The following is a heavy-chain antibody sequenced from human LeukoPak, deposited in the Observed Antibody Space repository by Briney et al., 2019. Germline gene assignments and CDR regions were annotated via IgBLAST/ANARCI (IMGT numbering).Heavy chain of an antibody. CDR3: ATYTHWVAGDV. D-gene: IGHD3-16*01. Sequence: PGGSLRLSCAASGFTFSDSWMSWVRQAPGKGLEWVANMNQDGSDKDYVDSVKGRFTISRDDARNSLYLQMGSLRAEDTAVYYCATYTHWVAGDVWGQGTTVTVS. CDR2: MNQDGSDK. V-gene: IGHV3-7*01. J-gene: IGHJ6*02. CDR1: GFTFSDSW.